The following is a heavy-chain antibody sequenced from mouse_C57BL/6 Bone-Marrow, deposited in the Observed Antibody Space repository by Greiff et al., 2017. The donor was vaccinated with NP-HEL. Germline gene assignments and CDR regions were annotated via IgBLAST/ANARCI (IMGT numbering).Heavy chain of an antibody. CDR3: ARGPMVTTRVYAMDY. D-gene: IGHD2-1*01. J-gene: IGHJ4*01. CDR2: INPSSGYT. CDR1: GYTFTSYW. Sequence: VQGVESGAELAKPGASVKLSCKASGYTFTSYWMHWVKQRPGQGLEWIGYINPSSGYTKYNQKFKDKATLTADKSSSTAYMQLGSLTYEDSAVYYCARGPMVTTRVYAMDYGGQGTSVTVSS. V-gene: IGHV1-7*01.